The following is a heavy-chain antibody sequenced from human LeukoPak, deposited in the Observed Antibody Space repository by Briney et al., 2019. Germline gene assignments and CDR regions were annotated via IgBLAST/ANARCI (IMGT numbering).Heavy chain of an antibody. D-gene: IGHD3-22*01. V-gene: IGHV4-4*07. Sequence: PSETLSLTCTVSGDSISSYYWSWIRQPAGKGLAWIGHIYTSGSTSYNPSLKSRVTMSVDTPKNQFSLKLSSVTAADTAVYYCARYVASSGYLTLFDYWGQGTLVTVSS. CDR2: IYTSGST. CDR3: ARYVASSGYLTLFDY. CDR1: GDSISSYY. J-gene: IGHJ4*02.